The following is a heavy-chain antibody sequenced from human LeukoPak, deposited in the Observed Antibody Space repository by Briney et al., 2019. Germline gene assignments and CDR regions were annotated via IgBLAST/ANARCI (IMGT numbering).Heavy chain of an antibody. V-gene: IGHV1-46*01. Sequence: PRASVKVSCKASGGTFSSYAISWVRQAPGQGLEWMGIINPSGGSTSYAQKFQGRVTMTRDTSTSTVYMELSSLRSEDTAVYYCARGDYYDTPLDYWGQGTLVTVSS. CDR2: INPSGGST. CDR1: GGTFSSYA. J-gene: IGHJ4*02. CDR3: ARGDYYDTPLDY. D-gene: IGHD3-22*01.